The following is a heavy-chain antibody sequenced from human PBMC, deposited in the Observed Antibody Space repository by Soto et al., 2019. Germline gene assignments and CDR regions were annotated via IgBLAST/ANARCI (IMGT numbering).Heavy chain of an antibody. V-gene: IGHV3-23*01. CDR1: GFTFSSYA. CDR3: AKMTTRRFDY. Sequence: GGSLRLSCAASGFTFSSYAMSWVRQAPGRGLEWVSGISGSGLSTNYADSVKGRFTISRDNSKNTLYLQMNSLRAEDTAVYYCAKMTTRRFDYWGQGTLVTVSS. D-gene: IGHD4-17*01. CDR2: ISGSGLST. J-gene: IGHJ4*02.